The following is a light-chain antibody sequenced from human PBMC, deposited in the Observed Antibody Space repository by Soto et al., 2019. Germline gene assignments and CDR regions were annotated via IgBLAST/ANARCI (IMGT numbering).Light chain of an antibody. Sequence: QSVLTQSPSATGSPGQPVTISCTGTSRDVGGYPYVSWYQQHPGKAPKLIIYEVTKRPSGVPDRFSGSKSDNTASLTVSGLQAEDEADYYCSSYAGSDNWVFGGGTKLTVL. V-gene: IGLV2-8*01. J-gene: IGLJ3*02. CDR2: EVT. CDR1: SRDVGGYPY. CDR3: SSYAGSDNWV.